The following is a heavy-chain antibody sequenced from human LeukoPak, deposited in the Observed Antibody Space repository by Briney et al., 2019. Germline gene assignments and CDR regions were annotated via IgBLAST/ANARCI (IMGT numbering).Heavy chain of an antibody. Sequence: GASVKVSCKASGGTFSGYAISWVRQAPGQGLEWMGRIIPILGIANYAQKFQGRVTITADKSTSTAYMELSSLRSEDTAVYYCASPYYYDSSHFDYWGQGTLVTVSS. CDR2: IIPILGIA. CDR3: ASPYYYDSSHFDY. CDR1: GGTFSGYA. D-gene: IGHD3-22*01. V-gene: IGHV1-69*04. J-gene: IGHJ4*02.